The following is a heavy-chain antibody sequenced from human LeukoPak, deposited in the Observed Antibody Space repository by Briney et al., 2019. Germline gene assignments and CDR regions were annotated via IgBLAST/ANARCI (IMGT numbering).Heavy chain of an antibody. Sequence: ASVKVSCKASGYTFSGYYIHWGRQAPGQGLEWMGWINPNSGDTHYAQKFQGRVNMTRDTSSSTAYMDLNSLISDDTAVYYCARVQYQLLFEGNWFDPWAREPWSPSPQ. J-gene: IGHJ5*02. D-gene: IGHD2-2*01. CDR3: ARVQYQLLFEGNWFDP. CDR1: GYTFSGYY. CDR2: INPNSGDT. V-gene: IGHV1-2*02.